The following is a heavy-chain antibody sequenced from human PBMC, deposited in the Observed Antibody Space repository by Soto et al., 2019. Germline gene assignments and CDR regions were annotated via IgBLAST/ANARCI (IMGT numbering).Heavy chain of an antibody. J-gene: IGHJ4*02. CDR2: ISSSSSTI. CDR1: GFTFSSYS. V-gene: IGHV3-48*02. Sequence: GGSLRLSCAASGFTFSSYSMNWVRQAPGKGLEWVSYISSSSSTIYYADSVKGRFTISRDNAKNSLYLQMNSLRDEDTAVYYCARDSPYGPEVGAYYFDYWGQGTLVTVSS. CDR3: ARDSPYGPEVGAYYFDY. D-gene: IGHD1-26*01.